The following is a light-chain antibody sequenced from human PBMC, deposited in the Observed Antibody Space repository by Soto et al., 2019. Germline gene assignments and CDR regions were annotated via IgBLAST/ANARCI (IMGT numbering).Light chain of an antibody. CDR2: GAS. CDR3: QQYGSSPPTT. Sequence: EIVLTQSPGTLSLSPGERATLSCRASQSVSSSYLAWYQQKPGQAPRVILYGASSRATGIPDRFSGSGSGTDFTLTISRLEPEDFAVYYCQQYGSSPPTTFGPGTKLEIK. CDR1: QSVSSSY. J-gene: IGKJ2*01. V-gene: IGKV3-20*01.